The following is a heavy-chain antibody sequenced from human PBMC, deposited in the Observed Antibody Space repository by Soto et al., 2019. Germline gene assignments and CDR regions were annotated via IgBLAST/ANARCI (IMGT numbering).Heavy chain of an antibody. J-gene: IGHJ4*02. CDR1: GFTFSDHY. CDR2: ISSSGSTI. D-gene: IGHD3-3*01. CDR3: ARVGDMTYKD. V-gene: IGHV3-11*01. Sequence: QVQLAESGGGLVKPGESLRLSCAPSGFTFSDHYVTWIPQAPGKGLEWVSYISSSGSTIYYADSVKGRFTISRDNAENSLYLQMNSLRAEDTAVYYCARVGDMTYKDWGQGTLVTVSS.